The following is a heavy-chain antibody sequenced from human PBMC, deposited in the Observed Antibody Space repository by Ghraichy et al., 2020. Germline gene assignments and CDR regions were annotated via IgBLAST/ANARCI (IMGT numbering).Heavy chain of an antibody. CDR3: TTDITMIVVVNYYMDV. CDR1: GFTFSNAW. CDR2: IKSKTDGGTT. V-gene: IGHV3-15*07. D-gene: IGHD3-22*01. Sequence: GGSLRLSCAASGFTFSNAWMNWVRQAPGKGLEWVGSIKSKTDGGTTDYAAPVKGRFTISRDDSKNTLYLQMNSLKTEDTAVYYCTTDITMIVVVNYYMDVWGKGTTVTVSS. J-gene: IGHJ6*03.